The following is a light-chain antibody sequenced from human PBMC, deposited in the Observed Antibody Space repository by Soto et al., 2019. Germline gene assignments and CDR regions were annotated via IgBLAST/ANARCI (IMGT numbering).Light chain of an antibody. Sequence: ETVLTQSPGTLSLSPGERATLSCRASQSVSSSYLAWYQQKPGQAPRLLIYGASSRATGIPDRFSGSGSGTHFTPTITRLEPEDLEFYYCQKYGGSPFPFGKGTRWEIK. CDR3: QKYGGSPFP. J-gene: IGKJ5*01. CDR1: QSVSSSY. CDR2: GAS. V-gene: IGKV3-20*01.